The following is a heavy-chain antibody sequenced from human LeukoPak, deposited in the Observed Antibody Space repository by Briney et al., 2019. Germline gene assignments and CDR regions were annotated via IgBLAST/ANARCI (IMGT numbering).Heavy chain of an antibody. CDR2: ISSSSRYI. CDR3: ARVSVAAAFDI. J-gene: IGHJ3*02. V-gene: IGHV3-21*01. CDR1: GIPFSSYE. D-gene: IGHD6-19*01. Sequence: GGSLRLSCAASGIPFSSYEMNWVRQAPGKGLEWVSSISSSSRYIYYADSVKGRFTISRDNAKNSLYLQVNSLRAEDTAVYYCARVSVAAAFDIWGQGTMVTVSS.